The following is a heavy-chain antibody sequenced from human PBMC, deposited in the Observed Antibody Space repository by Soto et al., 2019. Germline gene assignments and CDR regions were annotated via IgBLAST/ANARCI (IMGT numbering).Heavy chain of an antibody. CDR3: AREASGSFSY. CDR1: GGSVSSAMYY. CDR2: IYYSGST. D-gene: IGHD1-26*01. V-gene: IGHV4-61*01. Sequence: LSETLSLTCAVSGGSVSSAMYYWSWIRQPPGKGLEWIGYIYYSGSTNYNPSLKSRVTISVDTSKNQFSLKLSSVTAADTAVYYCAREASGSFSYWGQGTLVTVSS. J-gene: IGHJ4*02.